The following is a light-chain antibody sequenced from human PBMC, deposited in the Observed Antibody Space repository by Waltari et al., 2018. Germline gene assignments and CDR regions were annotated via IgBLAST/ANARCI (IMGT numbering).Light chain of an antibody. V-gene: IGLV1-40*01. J-gene: IGLJ3*02. CDR3: QSYDITLRVV. Sequence: QSVLTPPPSVSGAPGQKVPIACTGHGSNIGAGYAVHWYQQVPRAARKLLIYGSSSRPLGVPDRFFGSTSGTSASLAIIGLQAEDEADYYCQSYDITLRVVFGGGTKLTVL. CDR1: GSNIGAGYA. CDR2: GSS.